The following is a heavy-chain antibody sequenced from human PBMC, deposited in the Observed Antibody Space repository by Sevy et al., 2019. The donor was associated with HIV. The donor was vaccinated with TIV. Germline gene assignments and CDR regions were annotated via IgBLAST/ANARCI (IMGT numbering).Heavy chain of an antibody. Sequence: GGSLRLSCAASGISFSSYAMSWVRQAPGKGLEWVSGISGSGITTYYADSVKGRFTISRDNSKNTLHLQMNSLRAEDTAVYYCARVAGSGTYYSGDFDYWGQGTLVTVSS. J-gene: IGHJ4*02. CDR3: ARVAGSGTYYSGDFDY. CDR1: GISFSSYA. V-gene: IGHV3-23*01. D-gene: IGHD3-10*01. CDR2: ISGSGITT.